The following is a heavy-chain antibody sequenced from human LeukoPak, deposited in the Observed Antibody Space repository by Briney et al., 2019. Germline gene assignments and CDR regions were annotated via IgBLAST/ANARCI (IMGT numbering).Heavy chain of an antibody. CDR3: PRSTSSSSSGGYYYYYMDV. D-gene: IGHD6-6*01. CDR1: GGAISSYY. J-gene: IGHJ6*03. CDR2: IYYSGST. V-gene: IGHV4-59*01. Sequence: PSETLSLTCTVSGGAISSYYWSWIRQPPGKGLEWIGYIYYSGSTNYNPSLKSRVTISVDTSKNQFSLKLSSVTAADTAVYYCPRSTSSSSSGGYYYYYMDVWGKGTTVTVSS.